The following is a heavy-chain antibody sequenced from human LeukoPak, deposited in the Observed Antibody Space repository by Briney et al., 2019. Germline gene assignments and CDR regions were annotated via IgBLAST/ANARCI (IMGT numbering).Heavy chain of an antibody. D-gene: IGHD2-21*02. CDR1: GFTLTDHW. V-gene: IGHV5-51*01. J-gene: IGHJ4*02. CDR3: AASPPHCGADCPFDY. CDR2: IHPGVSDT. Sequence: GESLHISCKGSGFTLTDHWIAWVRQMPGRGLEWVGIIHPGVSDTPKSPSFQGQVVISVDRSISTAYLQWNSLKASETAMYYCAASPPHCGADCPFDYWGQGTLVTVSS.